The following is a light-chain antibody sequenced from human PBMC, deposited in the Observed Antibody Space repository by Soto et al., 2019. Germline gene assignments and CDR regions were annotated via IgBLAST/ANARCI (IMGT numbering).Light chain of an antibody. CDR3: TSFAPARIYV. J-gene: IGLJ1*01. Sequence: QSVLTQPPSASGSPGQSVAISFTGTSSDVGGYNYVSWYQQHPGKAPRLMIYEVNKRPSGLSYRFSGSKSGNTASLTISGLQAEDEGDYYCTSFAPARIYVFGSGTKVPV. CDR2: EVN. CDR1: SSDVGGYNY. V-gene: IGLV2-8*01.